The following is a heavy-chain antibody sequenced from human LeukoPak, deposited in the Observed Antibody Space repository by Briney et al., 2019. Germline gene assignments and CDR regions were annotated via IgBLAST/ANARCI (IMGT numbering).Heavy chain of an antibody. CDR2: IYYSGST. D-gene: IGHD1-26*01. Sequence: SETLSLTCTVSGGSISSSSYYWGWIRQPPGKGLEWIGSIYYSGSTYYNPSLKSRVTISVDTSKNQFSLKLSSVTAADTAVYYCARLGEVGAGGTDYWGQGTLVTVSS. V-gene: IGHV4-39*01. CDR1: GGSISSSSYY. J-gene: IGHJ4*02. CDR3: ARLGEVGAGGTDY.